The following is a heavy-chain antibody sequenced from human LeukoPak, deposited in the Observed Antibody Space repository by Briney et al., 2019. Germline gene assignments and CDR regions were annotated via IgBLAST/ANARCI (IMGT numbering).Heavy chain of an antibody. CDR1: GGSISGSSYY. CDR2: VYYSGTT. J-gene: IGHJ4*02. Sequence: SETLSLTCTVSGGSISGSSYYWGWIRQPPGKGLEWIGNVYYSGTTYYSPSLKSRVTISVDTSKNQFSLKLSSVTAADTAVYYCARGYDSSGYYSPPGYWGQGTLVTVSS. D-gene: IGHD3-22*01. CDR3: ARGYDSSGYYSPPGY. V-gene: IGHV4-39*07.